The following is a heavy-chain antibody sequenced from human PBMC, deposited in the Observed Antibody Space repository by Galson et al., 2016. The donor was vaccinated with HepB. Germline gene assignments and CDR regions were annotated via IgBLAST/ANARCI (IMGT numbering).Heavy chain of an antibody. CDR2: ISWNSGSI. CDR1: GFTFGDYA. CDR3: TKDTRPRMAPRSDSICGMDV. V-gene: IGHV3-9*01. J-gene: IGHJ6*02. Sequence: SLRLSCAASGFTFGDYAMHWVRQAPGKGLEWVSGISWNSGSIDYADSVKGRFTISRGNAKNSLYLQMNSLRTEDTALYYCTKDTRPRMAPRSDSICGMDVWGQGTTVTVSS. D-gene: IGHD4-11*01.